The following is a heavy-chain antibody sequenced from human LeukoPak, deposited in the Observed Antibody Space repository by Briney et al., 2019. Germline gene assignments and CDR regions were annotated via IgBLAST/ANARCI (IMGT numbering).Heavy chain of an antibody. CDR3: ARELETCSSTSCYDDAFDI. Sequence: SQTLSLTCAISGDSVSSNSAAWNWIRQSPSRGLEWLGRTYYRSKWYNDYAVSVKSRITINPDTSKNQFSLQLNSVTPEDTAVYYCARELETCSSTSCYDDAFDIWGQGTMVTVSS. CDR2: TYYRSKWYN. D-gene: IGHD2-2*01. CDR1: GDSVSSNSAA. V-gene: IGHV6-1*01. J-gene: IGHJ3*02.